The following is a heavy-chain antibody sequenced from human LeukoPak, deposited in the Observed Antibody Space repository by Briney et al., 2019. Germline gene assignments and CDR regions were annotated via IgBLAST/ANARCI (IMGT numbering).Heavy chain of an antibody. J-gene: IGHJ2*01. CDR3: ARATVTTDYYFAL. D-gene: IGHD4-17*01. V-gene: IGHV4-59*12. CDR2: IYYSGST. CDR1: GGSIRSYY. Sequence: SETLSLTCTVSGGSIRSYYWSWIRQPPGKGLEWIGNIYYSGSTNYNPSLKSRVTLAAVTSKNQFSLRLSSVTAADAAVYYCARATVTTDYYFALWGRGTLVTVSS.